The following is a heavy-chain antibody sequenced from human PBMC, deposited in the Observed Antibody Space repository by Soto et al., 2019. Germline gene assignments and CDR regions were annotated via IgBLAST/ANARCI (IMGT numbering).Heavy chain of an antibody. CDR1: GGTFSSYA. Sequence: GASVKVSCKASGGTFSSYAISWVRQAPGQGLEWMGGIIPIFGTANYAQKFQGRVTITADESTSTAYMELSSLRSEDTAVYYCARAGNGRYDSSGPMGYDWFDPWGQGTLVTVSS. J-gene: IGHJ5*02. D-gene: IGHD3-22*01. CDR2: IIPIFGTA. CDR3: ARAGNGRYDSSGPMGYDWFDP. V-gene: IGHV1-69*13.